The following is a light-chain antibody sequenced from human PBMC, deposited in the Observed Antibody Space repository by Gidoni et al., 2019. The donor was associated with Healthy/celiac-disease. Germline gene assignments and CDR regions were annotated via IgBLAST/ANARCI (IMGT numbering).Light chain of an antibody. V-gene: IGKV3-11*01. CDR3: QQRSNWPPYT. Sequence: EIVLTQSPDTLSLSPGERATLSCRASQSVSSYLAWYQQKPGQAPRLLIYDASNRATGIPARFSGSGSGTDFTLTISSLEPEDFAVYYCQQRSNWPPYTFGQXTKLEIK. CDR2: DAS. CDR1: QSVSSY. J-gene: IGKJ2*01.